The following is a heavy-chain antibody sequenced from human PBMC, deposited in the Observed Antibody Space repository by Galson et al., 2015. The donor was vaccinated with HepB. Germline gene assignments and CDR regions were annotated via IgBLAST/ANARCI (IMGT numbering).Heavy chain of an antibody. CDR1: GGTFSSYA. V-gene: IGHV1-69*06. D-gene: IGHD6-13*01. J-gene: IGHJ6*02. CDR3: ARRSVDSSSWSLYYYYYYGMDV. CDR2: IIPIFGTA. Sequence: SVKVSCKASGGTFSSYAISWVRQAPGQGLEWMGGIIPIFGTANYAQKFQGRVTITADKSTSTAYMELSSLRSEDTAVYYCARRSVDSSSWSLYYYYYYGMDVWGQGTTVTVSS.